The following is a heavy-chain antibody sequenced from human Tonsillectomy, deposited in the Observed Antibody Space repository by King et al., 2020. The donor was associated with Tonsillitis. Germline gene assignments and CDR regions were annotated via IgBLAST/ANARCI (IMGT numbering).Heavy chain of an antibody. CDR2: ISGGGGST. J-gene: IGHJ5*02. CDR3: AKPNRYSSGWARFDT. CDR1: GFTFSSHA. D-gene: IGHD6-19*01. Sequence: VQLVESGGNLIQPGGSLRLSCAASGFTFSSHAMSWVRQAPGKGLEWVSVISGGGGSTYYATSVKGRFTISRDNSKNTVYLQMDSLRANDTAVYYCAKPNRYSSGWARFDTWGQGTLVLVSS. V-gene: IGHV3-23*04.